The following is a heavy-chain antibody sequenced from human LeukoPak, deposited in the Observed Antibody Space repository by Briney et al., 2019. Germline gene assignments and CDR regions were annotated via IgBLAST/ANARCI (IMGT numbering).Heavy chain of an antibody. J-gene: IGHJ4*02. CDR2: MNPNSGNT. Sequence: GASVKVSCKASGYTFTSYDINWVRQATGQGLEWMGWMNPNSGNTGYAQKFQGRVTITRNTSISTAYMELSSLRSEDTAVYYCARGPYSSSSGLEYFDYWGQGTLVTVSS. D-gene: IGHD6-6*01. CDR1: GYTFTSYD. CDR3: ARGPYSSSSGLEYFDY. V-gene: IGHV1-8*03.